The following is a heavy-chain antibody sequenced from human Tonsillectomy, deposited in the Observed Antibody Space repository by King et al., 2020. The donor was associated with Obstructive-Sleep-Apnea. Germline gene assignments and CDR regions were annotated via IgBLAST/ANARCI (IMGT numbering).Heavy chain of an antibody. Sequence: VQLQESGPGLVKPSETLSLICTVSGNSISSTYFWGWIRQPPGKGLEWIGNSYHSGSTYYNPPLKSRVTISVDTSKDQFSLKVNSVTAADTAVYYCARGRSGWSEYFQHWGQGTLVTVSS. CDR2: SYHSGST. CDR3: ARGRSGWSEYFQH. V-gene: IGHV4-38-2*02. J-gene: IGHJ1*01. CDR1: GNSISSTYF. D-gene: IGHD6-19*01.